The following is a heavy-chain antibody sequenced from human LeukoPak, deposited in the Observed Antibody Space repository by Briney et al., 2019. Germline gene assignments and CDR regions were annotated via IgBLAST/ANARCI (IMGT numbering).Heavy chain of an antibody. CDR2: ISSSSSYI. Sequence: KTGGSLRLSCAASGFTFSSYSMNWVRQAPGKGLEWVSSISSSSSYIYYADSVKGRFTISRDNAKNSLYLQMNSLPAEDTAVYYCARNAGKYSYGYDWFDPWGQGTLVTVSS. J-gene: IGHJ5*02. CDR3: ARNAGKYSYGYDWFDP. V-gene: IGHV3-21*01. D-gene: IGHD5-18*01. CDR1: GFTFSSYS.